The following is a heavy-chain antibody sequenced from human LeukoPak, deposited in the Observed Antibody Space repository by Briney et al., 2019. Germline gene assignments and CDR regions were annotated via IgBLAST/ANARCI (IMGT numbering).Heavy chain of an antibody. CDR1: GGTFSSYT. CDR2: IIPILGIA. CDR3: AIVVVPANMDV. D-gene: IGHD2-2*01. J-gene: IGHJ6*03. Sequence: SVKVSCKASGGTFSSYTISWVRQAPGQGLEWMGRIIPILGIANYAQKFQGRVTITAYKSTSTAYMELSSLRSEDTAVYYCAIVVVPANMDVWGKGTTATVSS. V-gene: IGHV1-69*02.